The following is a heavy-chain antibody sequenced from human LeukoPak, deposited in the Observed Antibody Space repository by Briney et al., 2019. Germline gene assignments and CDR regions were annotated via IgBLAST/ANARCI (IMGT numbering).Heavy chain of an antibody. D-gene: IGHD2-2*01. CDR2: IYPGDADT. V-gene: IGHV5-51*01. J-gene: IGHJ4*02. Sequence: GESLKISCNGSGYSFTSYWIGWVRQMPGKGLGWRGIIYPGDADTRYSPSFQSEVTISADKSISTAYRQWSSLKASDTAMYYCARVLVPAAIGYFDYGGQGTLVSVLS. CDR1: GYSFTSYW. CDR3: ARVLVPAAIGYFDY.